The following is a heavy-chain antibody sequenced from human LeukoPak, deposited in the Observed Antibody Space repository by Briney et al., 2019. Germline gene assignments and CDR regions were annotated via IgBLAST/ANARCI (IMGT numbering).Heavy chain of an antibody. CDR2: IRAGGST. CDR3: AKGGDYFDTSGYYYEGYFDY. D-gene: IGHD3-22*01. V-gene: IGHV3-23*01. CDR1: GFTFSNYA. J-gene: IGHJ4*02. Sequence: GGSLRLSCAASGFTFSNYAMSWVRQAPGKGLQWVSSIRAGGSTYYADSVKGRFSISRDNSKNTVSLQMDSLRAEDTAQYYCAKGGDYFDTSGYYYEGYFDYWGQGTLVTVSS.